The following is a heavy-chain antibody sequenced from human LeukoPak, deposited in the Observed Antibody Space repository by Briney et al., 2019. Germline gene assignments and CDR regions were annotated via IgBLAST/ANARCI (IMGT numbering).Heavy chain of an antibody. CDR2: IQYHGRDK. J-gene: IGHJ4*02. CDR1: GFTFRSSR. D-gene: IGHD6-19*01. V-gene: IGHV3-30*02. CDR3: AREGGRTVAGTFDD. Sequence: GGSLRLSCAASGFTFRSSRMHWVRQAPGKGLEWVAFIQYHGRDKYYADSVKGRFTISRDNSKNTLYMEVNSLRAEDTAVYYCAREGGRTVAGTFDDWGQGTLVTVSS.